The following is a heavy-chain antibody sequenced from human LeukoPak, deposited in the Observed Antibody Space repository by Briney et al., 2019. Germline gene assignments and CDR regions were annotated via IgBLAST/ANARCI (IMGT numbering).Heavy chain of an antibody. D-gene: IGHD3-3*01. CDR2: MNPNSGNT. CDR3: ARLQKRITIFGVVTSLVLFDY. Sequence: ASVKVSCKASGYTFTSYDINWVRQATGQGLEWMGWMNPNSGNTGYAQKFQGRVTMTRNTSISTAYMELSSLRSEDTAVYYCARLQKRITIFGVVTSLVLFDYWGQGTLVTVSS. CDR1: GYTFTSYD. V-gene: IGHV1-8*01. J-gene: IGHJ4*02.